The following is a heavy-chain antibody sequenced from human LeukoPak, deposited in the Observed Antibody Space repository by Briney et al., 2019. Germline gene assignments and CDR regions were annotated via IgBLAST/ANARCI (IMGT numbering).Heavy chain of an antibody. CDR1: GFTFSSYA. CDR2: MSASGGST. Sequence: GGSLRLSCAASGFTFSSYAMSWVRQAPGKGLEWVSGMSASGGSTYYADSVKGRFTISRDNSKNTLYLQMNSLRAEDTAVYYCASDSYSPEYFQHWGQGTLVTVSS. CDR3: ASDSYSPEYFQH. D-gene: IGHD2-21*02. V-gene: IGHV3-23*01. J-gene: IGHJ1*01.